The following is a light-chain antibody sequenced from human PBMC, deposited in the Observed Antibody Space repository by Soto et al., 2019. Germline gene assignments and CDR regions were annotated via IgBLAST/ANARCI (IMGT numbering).Light chain of an antibody. Sequence: QYALTQPASVSGSPGQSITISCTGTSSDVGAYNYVSWYQQHPGKAPKFMIYDVSDRPSGVSNRFSGSKSGNTASLTISGLQAEDEADYYCSSYTSSSTVVFGGGTKLTVL. CDR3: SSYTSSSTVV. CDR2: DVS. V-gene: IGLV2-14*01. J-gene: IGLJ2*01. CDR1: SSDVGAYNY.